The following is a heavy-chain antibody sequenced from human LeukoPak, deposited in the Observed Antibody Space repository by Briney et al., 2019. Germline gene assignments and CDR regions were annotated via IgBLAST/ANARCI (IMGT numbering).Heavy chain of an antibody. V-gene: IGHV3-23*01. CDR3: AKDRGSNNYFDQ. CDR1: GFTFSSDS. J-gene: IGHJ4*02. CDR2: ISGSGGST. D-gene: IGHD2-2*01. Sequence: GGSLRLSCAASGFTFSSDSMSWVRQAPGKGREWVSAISGSGGSTYYADSVKGRFTISRDNSKNTLYLQMNSLRAEDTAVYYCAKDRGSNNYFDQWGQGSLVTVSS.